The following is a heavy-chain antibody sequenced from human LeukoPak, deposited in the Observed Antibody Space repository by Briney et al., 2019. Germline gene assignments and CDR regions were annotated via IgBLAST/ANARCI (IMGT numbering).Heavy chain of an antibody. Sequence: ETLSLTCTVSGGSIRSSSYYWGWIRQPPGKGLEWFGRIYYSGSTYYNSSLKSRATISVNTSKNQFSLKMSSVTDAETAVYYCARTRRLPDYYFDYWGQGTLVTVSS. D-gene: IGHD1-14*01. J-gene: IGHJ4*02. CDR1: GGSIRSSSYY. CDR2: IYYSGST. V-gene: IGHV4-39*01. CDR3: ARTRRLPDYYFDY.